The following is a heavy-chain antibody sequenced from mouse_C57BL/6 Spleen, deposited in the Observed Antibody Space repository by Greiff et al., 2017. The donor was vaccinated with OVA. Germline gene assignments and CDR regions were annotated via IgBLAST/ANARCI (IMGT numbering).Heavy chain of an antibody. Sequence: EVQLVESGGGLVKPGGSLKLSCAASGFTFSDYGMHWVRQAPEKGLEWVAYISSGSSTIYYADTVKGRFTISRDNAKNTLVLQMTSLTSGDTARYYSARDKYDYDGYCGGWGTGITVTVAS. J-gene: IGHJ1*03. CDR1: GFTFSDYG. V-gene: IGHV5-17*01. CDR2: ISSGSSTI. D-gene: IGHD2-4*01. CDR3: ARDKYDYDGYCGG.